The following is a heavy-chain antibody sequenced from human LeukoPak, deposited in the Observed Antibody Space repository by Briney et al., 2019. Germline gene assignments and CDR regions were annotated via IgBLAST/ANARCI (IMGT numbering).Heavy chain of an antibody. CDR2: ISAYNGNT. CDR3: ARDAEQRWLQFGYFDY. D-gene: IGHD5-24*01. CDR1: GYTFTTYG. V-gene: IGHV1-18*01. J-gene: IGHJ4*02. Sequence: ASVKVSCKASGYTFTTYGISWVRQAPGQGLEWMGWISAYNGNTSYAQKLQGRVTITRDTSASTAYMELSSLRSEDTAVYYCARDAEQRWLQFGYFDYWGQGTLVTVSS.